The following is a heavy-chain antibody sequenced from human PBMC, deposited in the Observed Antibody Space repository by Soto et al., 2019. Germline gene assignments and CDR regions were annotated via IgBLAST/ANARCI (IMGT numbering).Heavy chain of an antibody. D-gene: IGHD3-3*01. CDR1: GGSISSGGYY. V-gene: IGHV4-31*03. CDR3: AREIRDELRFLEWLPHYYFDY. CDR2: IYYSGST. Sequence: SETLSLTCTVSGGSISSGGYYWSWIRQHPGKGLEWIGYIYYSGSTYYNPSLKSRVTISVDTSKNQFSLKLSSVTAADTAVYYCAREIRDELRFLEWLPHYYFDYWGQGTLVTVSS. J-gene: IGHJ4*02.